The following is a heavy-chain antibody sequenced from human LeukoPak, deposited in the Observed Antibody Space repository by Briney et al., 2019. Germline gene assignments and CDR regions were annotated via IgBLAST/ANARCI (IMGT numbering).Heavy chain of an antibody. CDR1: GFTLSDYD. J-gene: IGHJ3*01. Sequence: PGGSLRLSCDASGFTLSDYDMTWIRQAPGKGLEWISYITSSGTSTYYPVSVRGRFTISRDNARNSVYLQMKYLRADDTAVYYCARDVGATTSATFDLWGQGTMVTVSS. CDR3: ARDVGATTSATFDL. CDR2: ITSSGTST. D-gene: IGHD1-26*01. V-gene: IGHV3-11*01.